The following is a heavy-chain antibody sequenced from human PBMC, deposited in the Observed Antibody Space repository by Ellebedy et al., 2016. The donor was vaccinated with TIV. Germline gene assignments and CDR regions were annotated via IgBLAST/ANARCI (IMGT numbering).Heavy chain of an antibody. CDR3: VSWVGY. CDR1: RYTFTGYY. D-gene: IGHD1-26*01. Sequence: ASVKVSXKASRYTFTGYYMHWVRQAPGQGLEWMGIINPSGGSTSYAQKFQGRVTMTRNTSISTAYMELSSLRSEDTAVYYCVSWVGYWGQGTLVAVSS. CDR2: INPSGGST. J-gene: IGHJ4*02. V-gene: IGHV1-46*01.